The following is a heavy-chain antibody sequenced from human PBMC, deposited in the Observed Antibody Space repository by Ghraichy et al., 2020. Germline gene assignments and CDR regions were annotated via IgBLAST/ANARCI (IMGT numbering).Heavy chain of an antibody. D-gene: IGHD1-1*01. V-gene: IGHV1-69*04. J-gene: IGHJ5*02. CDR1: GDTFGHYG. CDR3: ARSASPVQNWNGGEDWFDR. CDR2: IIPVIVIT. Sequence: SVKVSCKASGDTFGHYGLSWVRQAPGQGLEWMGRIIPVIVITYYAQKFQGRVAITADTSTSSVHMELNSLRSDDSAIYYCARSASPVQNWNGGEDWFDRWGQGTQITVSS.